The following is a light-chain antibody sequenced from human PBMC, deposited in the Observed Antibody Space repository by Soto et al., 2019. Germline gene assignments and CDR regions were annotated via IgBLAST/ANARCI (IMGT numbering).Light chain of an antibody. J-gene: IGLJ1*01. CDR3: CSYAGSYTYV. CDR2: DVS. CDR1: SSDVGGYNY. Sequence: QSALTQPRSVSGSPGQSVTISCTGTSSDVGGYNYVSWYQQHPAKAPKLMIYDVSERPSGVPDRFSGSKSGNTASLTISGLQAEDEADYYCCSYAGSYTYVFGTGTKLTVL. V-gene: IGLV2-11*01.